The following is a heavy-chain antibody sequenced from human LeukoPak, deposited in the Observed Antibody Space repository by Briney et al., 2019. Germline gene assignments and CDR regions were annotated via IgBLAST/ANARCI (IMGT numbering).Heavy chain of an antibody. CDR1: GYTFTGYY. Sequence: ASVKVSCKASGYTFTGYYMHWVRQAPGQGLEWMGWINPNSGGTNYAQKFQGRVTMTRDTSISTAYMELRSLRSDDTAVYYCARIFSSWYSGGGPNDAFDIWGQGSMVTVSS. D-gene: IGHD6-13*01. CDR3: ARIFSSWYSGGGPNDAFDI. CDR2: INPNSGGT. J-gene: IGHJ3*02. V-gene: IGHV1-2*02.